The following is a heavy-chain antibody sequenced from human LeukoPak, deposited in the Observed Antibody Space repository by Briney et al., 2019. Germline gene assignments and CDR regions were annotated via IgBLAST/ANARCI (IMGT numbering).Heavy chain of an antibody. V-gene: IGHV3-23*01. CDR3: ATSPVSVAGLQPKFAY. J-gene: IGHJ4*02. Sequence: PGGSLRLSCEASGITFSTYAMSWVRQAPGKGLEWVSGINTGGGTYYADSVKGRFTISRDNSKNTLYLQMNSLRAEDTAVYYCATSPVSVAGLQPKFAYWGQGTLVTVSS. CDR2: INTGGGT. D-gene: IGHD5-24*01. CDR1: GITFSTYA.